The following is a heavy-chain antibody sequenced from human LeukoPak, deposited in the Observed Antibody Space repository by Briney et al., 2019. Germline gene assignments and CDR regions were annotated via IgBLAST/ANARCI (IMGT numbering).Heavy chain of an antibody. D-gene: IGHD1-26*01. CDR2: VNPNSANT. Sequence: ASVKFSCKASGYTFASYEINWVRQDTGQGLEWMGWVNPNSANTAYAQKFQGRVTMTRNTSISTAYMELSSLRSEDTAVYYCAIKLSSGGFWGQGTLVTVSS. CDR3: AIKLSSGGF. J-gene: IGHJ4*02. V-gene: IGHV1-8*01. CDR1: GYTFASYE.